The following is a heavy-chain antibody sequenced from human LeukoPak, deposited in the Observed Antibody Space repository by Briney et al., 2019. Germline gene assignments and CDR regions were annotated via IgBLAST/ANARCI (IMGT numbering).Heavy chain of an antibody. D-gene: IGHD3-22*01. V-gene: IGHV4-39*07. CDR1: GGSISSSSYY. J-gene: IGHJ5*02. CDR3: ARDGVGYDSSGYYYVSWFDP. CDR2: IHKSGNT. Sequence: SETLSLTCTVSGGSISSSSYYWGWIRQPPGKGLEWIGSIHKSGNTYYSPSLKSRVTISMDTSKNQFSLKLNSVTAADTAVYFCARDGVGYDSSGYYYVSWFDPWGQGTLVTVST.